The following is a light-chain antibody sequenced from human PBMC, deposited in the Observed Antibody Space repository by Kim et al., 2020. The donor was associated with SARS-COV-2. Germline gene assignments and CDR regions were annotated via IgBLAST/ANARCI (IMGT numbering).Light chain of an antibody. J-gene: IGLJ3*02. CDR1: TGPVTGGHP. CDR2: DIS. Sequence: PGGTVTLTCGHSTGPVTGGHPPYWFQQKPGQAPRTLIYDISNKHSWTPARFSGSLLGGKAALTLSGAQPEDEAEYYCLLSYSGPRVFGGGTQLTVL. V-gene: IGLV7-46*01. CDR3: LLSYSGPRV.